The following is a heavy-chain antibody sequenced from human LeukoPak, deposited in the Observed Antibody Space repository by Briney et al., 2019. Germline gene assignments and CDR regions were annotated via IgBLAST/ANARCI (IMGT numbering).Heavy chain of an antibody. D-gene: IGHD3-9*01. CDR2: ISGSGGST. Sequence: PGGSLRLSCAASGFTFSNYAMNWVRQAPGKGLEWVSGISGSGGSTYYADSVKGRFTISRDNSKKTLYLQMNSLRSEDTAVYFCARDRDLLTGDFPTNIDFWGQGILVTVSS. CDR1: GFTFSNYA. J-gene: IGHJ4*02. CDR3: ARDRDLLTGDFPTNIDF. V-gene: IGHV3-23*01.